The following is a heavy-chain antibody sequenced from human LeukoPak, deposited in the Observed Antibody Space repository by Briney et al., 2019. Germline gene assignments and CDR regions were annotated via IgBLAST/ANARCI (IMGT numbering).Heavy chain of an antibody. CDR3: ARDKQPGDY. Sequence: SETRSLTCTVSGDSISPYYWGWIRQPPGKGLEGIGYIYYSGDTTYNPSLKSRVTISVDTSKNQRSLNLNCVTAADTAVYYCARDKQPGDYWGQGALATVSS. J-gene: IGHJ4*02. CDR2: IYYSGDT. CDR1: GDSISPYY. D-gene: IGHD5-18*01. V-gene: IGHV4-59*01.